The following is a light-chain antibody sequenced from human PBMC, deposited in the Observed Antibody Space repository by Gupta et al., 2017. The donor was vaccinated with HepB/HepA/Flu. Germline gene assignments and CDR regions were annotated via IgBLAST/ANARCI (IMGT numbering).Light chain of an antibody. J-gene: IGLJ2*01. V-gene: IGLV2-11*01. Sequence: QSALTQPRSVSESPGPSVTISCTGTSSDVGCYDYVSWYQQHPAKAPKVIIYDVTNRPSGVPDRFSASKSGNTASLTISGLQTEDEADYYCCSYAGSNNVLFGGGTKLTVL. CDR2: DVT. CDR1: SSDVGCYDY. CDR3: CSYAGSNNVL.